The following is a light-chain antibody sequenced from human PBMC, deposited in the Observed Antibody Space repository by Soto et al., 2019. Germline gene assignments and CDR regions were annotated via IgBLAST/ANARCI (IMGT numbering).Light chain of an antibody. Sequence: EIVMTQSPATLSASPGERATLSCRASQSVRSNLAWYQQKPGQAPRLLIYGAYTRATGIPDRFSGSGSETDFTLTIRRLEPEDFAVYYCKHYGSSPRTFGQGTKVDIK. CDR3: KHYGSSPRT. CDR1: QSVRSN. V-gene: IGKV3-20*01. J-gene: IGKJ1*01. CDR2: GAY.